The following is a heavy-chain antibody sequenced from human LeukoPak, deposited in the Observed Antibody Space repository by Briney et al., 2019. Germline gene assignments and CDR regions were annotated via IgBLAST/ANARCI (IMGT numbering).Heavy chain of an antibody. CDR1: GFTFTSSA. CDR3: AADCSSTSCYKWGLRD. J-gene: IGHJ4*02. Sequence: SVKVSCKASGFTFTSSAVQWVRQARGQRLEWIGWIVVGSGNTNYAQKFQERVTITRDMSTSTAYMELSSLRSEDAAVYYCAADCSSTSCYKWGLRDWGQGTLVTVSS. CDR2: IVVGSGNT. V-gene: IGHV1-58*01. D-gene: IGHD2-2*02.